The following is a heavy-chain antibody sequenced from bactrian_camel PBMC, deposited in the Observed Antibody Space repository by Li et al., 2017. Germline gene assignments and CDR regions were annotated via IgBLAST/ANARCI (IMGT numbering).Heavy chain of an antibody. V-gene: IGHV3S40*01. CDR1: GYTSTSYC. Sequence: VQLVESGGGSVQAGGSLRLSCRVSGYTSTSYCMSWFRQPLGKDNEDLAALWTGNGRTFYADSVKGRFTVSQGNAKNTAYLQMNSLKPEDTAMYYCAADFCDRPSDSGPGEIGYWGQGTQVTVS. CDR2: LWTGNGRT. J-gene: IGHJ6*01. D-gene: IGHD4*01. CDR3: AADFCDRPSDSGPGEIGY.